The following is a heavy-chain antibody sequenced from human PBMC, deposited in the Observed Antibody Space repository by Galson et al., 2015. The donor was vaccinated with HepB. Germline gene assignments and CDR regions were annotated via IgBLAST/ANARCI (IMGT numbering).Heavy chain of an antibody. CDR2: IHAGNENT. V-gene: IGHV1-3*01. D-gene: IGHD2-21*01. CDR1: GYTFTNYA. Sequence: SVKVSCKASGYTFTNYAIHWVRQAPGQRPEWMGWIHAGNENTKYSQKFQGRVTISRDTSASTAFMELSSLRSGDTAVYYCARDGEPIDYWGQGTLVTVS. J-gene: IGHJ4*02. CDR3: ARDGEPIDY.